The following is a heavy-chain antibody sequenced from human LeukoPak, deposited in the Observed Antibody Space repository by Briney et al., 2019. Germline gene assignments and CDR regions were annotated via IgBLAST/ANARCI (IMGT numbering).Heavy chain of an antibody. CDR2: ISSSGSTI. CDR1: GFTFSDYY. V-gene: IGHV3-11*01. J-gene: IGHJ4*02. CDR3: ARHWSTGTSYYRFDY. D-gene: IGHD1-26*01. Sequence: GGSLRLSCAASGFTFSDYYMSWIRQAPGKGLEWVSYISSSGSTIYYADSVKGRFTISRDNAKNSLYLQMNSLRAEDTAVYYCARHWSTGTSYYRFDYWGQGTLVTVSS.